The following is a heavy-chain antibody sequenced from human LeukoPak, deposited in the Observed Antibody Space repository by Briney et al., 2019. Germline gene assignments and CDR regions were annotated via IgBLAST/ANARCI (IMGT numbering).Heavy chain of an antibody. V-gene: IGHV1-8*01. D-gene: IGHD3-22*01. CDR3: ARRHARSSGLDY. CDR1: GYTFTSYD. J-gene: IGHJ4*02. CDR2: MNPNSGNT. Sequence: ASVKVSCKASGYTFTSYDINWVRQATGQGLEWMGWMNPNSGNTGYAQKFQGRVTMTRNTSISTAYMELSSLRSEDTAVYYCARRHARSSGLDYWGQGTLVTVSS.